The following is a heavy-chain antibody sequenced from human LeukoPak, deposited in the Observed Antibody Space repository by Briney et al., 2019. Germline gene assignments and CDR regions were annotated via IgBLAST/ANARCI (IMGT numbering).Heavy chain of an antibody. D-gene: IGHD3-3*01. Sequence: SSETLSLTCTVSGGSISSSSYYWGWIRQPPGKGLEWIGSIYYSGSTYYNPSLKSRVTISVDTSKNQFSLKLSSVTAADTAVYYCASTPRITIFGVVTGGSYYFDYWGQGTLVTVSS. V-gene: IGHV4-39*01. CDR3: ASTPRITIFGVVTGGSYYFDY. CDR1: GGSISSSSYY. CDR2: IYYSGST. J-gene: IGHJ4*02.